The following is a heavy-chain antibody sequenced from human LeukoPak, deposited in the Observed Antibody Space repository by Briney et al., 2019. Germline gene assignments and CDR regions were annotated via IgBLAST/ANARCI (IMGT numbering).Heavy chain of an antibody. D-gene: IGHD1-26*01. CDR1: GFSLSTSGMC. V-gene: IGHV2-70*11. Sequence: RESGPTLVNPTQTLTLTCTFSGFSLSTSGMCVSWIRQPPGKALEWLARIDWDADKYYSTSLRTRLTISKDTSKNQVVLTMTNMDPVDTATYYCARIGGSRYYFDYWGQGTPVSVSS. CDR3: ARIGGSRYYFDY. CDR2: IDWDADK. J-gene: IGHJ4*02.